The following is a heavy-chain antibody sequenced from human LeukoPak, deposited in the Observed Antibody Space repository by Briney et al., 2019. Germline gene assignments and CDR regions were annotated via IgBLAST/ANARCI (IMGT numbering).Heavy chain of an antibody. CDR2: ISPSGGST. J-gene: IGHJ4*02. V-gene: IGHV1-46*01. CDR3: ASDDNYGIFVNVDY. Sequence: ASVKVSCKAFGYTFTSNYMHWVRQAPGQGPEWMGVISPSGGSTTYAQKFQGRVTLTRDMSTSTDYLELSSLRSEDTAVYYCASDDNYGIFVNVDYWGQGTLVTVSS. D-gene: IGHD4-11*01. CDR1: GYTFTSNY.